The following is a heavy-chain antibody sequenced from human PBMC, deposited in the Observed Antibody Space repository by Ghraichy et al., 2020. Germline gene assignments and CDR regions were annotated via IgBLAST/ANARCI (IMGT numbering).Heavy chain of an antibody. CDR2: IKQDGSEK. CDR1: GFTFSSYW. D-gene: IGHD3-22*01. Sequence: GESLNISCAASGFTFSSYWMSWVRQAPGKGLEWVANIKQDGSEKYYVDSVKGRFTISRDNAKNSLYLQMNSLRAEDTAVYYCARVGGYYYDSSGPYDAFDIWGQGTMVTVSS. J-gene: IGHJ3*02. CDR3: ARVGGYYYDSSGPYDAFDI. V-gene: IGHV3-7*03.